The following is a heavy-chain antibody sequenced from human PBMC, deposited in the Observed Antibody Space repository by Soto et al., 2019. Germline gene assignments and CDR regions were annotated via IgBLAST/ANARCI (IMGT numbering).Heavy chain of an antibody. CDR3: ARNPGQDEAMDY. J-gene: IGHJ4*02. CDR2: IWHDGKNK. V-gene: IGHV3-33*01. CDR1: GFTFSSFG. Sequence: QVQVVDSGGGVVQPGRSLRLSCAASGFTFSSFGMHWVRQAPGKGLEWVAVIWHDGKNKYYADSAKGRFTISRDNSKNTLYLQMNSLRAEDTAVYYCARNPGQDEAMDYWGQGTLVTVSS.